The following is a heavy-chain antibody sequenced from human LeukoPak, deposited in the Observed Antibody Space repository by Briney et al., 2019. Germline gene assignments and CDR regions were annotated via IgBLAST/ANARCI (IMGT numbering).Heavy chain of an antibody. CDR3: ARHDYGFDY. V-gene: IGHV4-30-4*07. CDR1: GGSISSGGYS. CDR2: IYYSGTT. Sequence: NSSETLSLTCTVSGGSISSGGYSWSWIRQPPGKGLEWIGYIYYSGTTYYNPSLKSRVTISVDTSKNQFSLKLSSVTAADTAVYYCARHDYGFDYWGQGTLVTVSS. J-gene: IGHJ4*02. D-gene: IGHD4-17*01.